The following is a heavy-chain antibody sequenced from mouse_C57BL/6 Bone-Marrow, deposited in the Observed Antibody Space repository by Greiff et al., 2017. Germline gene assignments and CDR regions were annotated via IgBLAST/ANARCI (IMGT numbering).Heavy chain of an antibody. V-gene: IGHV1-50*01. Sequence: QVQLQQPGAELVKPGASVKLSCKASGYTFTSYWMQWVNQRPGQGLEWIGEIDPSVSYTNYNQKFKGKATLTVDTSSSTAYMQHSSLTSENSAVDSCSSDYDMGNFDYWGQGTTLTVSA. J-gene: IGHJ2*01. CDR2: IDPSVSYT. CDR3: SSDYDMGNFDY. D-gene: IGHD2-4*01. CDR1: GYTFTSYW.